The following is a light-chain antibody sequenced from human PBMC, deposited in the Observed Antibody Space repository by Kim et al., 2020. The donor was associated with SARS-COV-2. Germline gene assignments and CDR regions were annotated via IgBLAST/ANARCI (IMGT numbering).Light chain of an antibody. V-gene: IGKV1-13*02. CDR1: QDIGSA. J-gene: IGKJ2*01. CDR2: DAS. CDR3: QQFHSYPYT. Sequence: AIQLTQSPSSLSASVRDRVTITCRASQDIGSALAWYQQKPGKPPNLLIYDASTLQSGVPSTFSGSGSGTHFTLTIYSLQPEDFATYYCQQFHSYPYTFGQGTKLEI.